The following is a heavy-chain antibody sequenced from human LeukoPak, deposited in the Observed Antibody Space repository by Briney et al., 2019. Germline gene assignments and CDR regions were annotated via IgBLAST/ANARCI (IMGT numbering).Heavy chain of an antibody. Sequence: SETLSLTCTVSGGSISSSSYYWGWIRQPPGKGLEWIVSIYYSGSTYYNPSLKSRVTISVDTFKNQFSLKLSSVTAADTAVYYCARPLYDSGWDAFDFWGQGTMVTVSS. CDR3: ARPLYDSGWDAFDF. V-gene: IGHV4-39*01. CDR1: GGSISSSSYY. D-gene: IGHD3-22*01. J-gene: IGHJ3*01. CDR2: IYYSGST.